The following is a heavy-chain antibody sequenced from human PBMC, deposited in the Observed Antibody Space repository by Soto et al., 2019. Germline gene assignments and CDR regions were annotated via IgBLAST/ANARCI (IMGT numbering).Heavy chain of an antibody. D-gene: IGHD6-19*01. Sequence: EGQLVESGGGLVKPGGSLRLSCAASGFTFSNVWMNWVRQAPGKGLEWVGRIKIKLDGETIDYAAPVKGRFTISRDDSKNMLYLQMNSLKTENTGVYYCTHLALKYHSDWYEFSEWGQGTLVTVSS. CDR1: GFTFSNVW. V-gene: IGHV3-15*07. CDR2: IKIKLDGETI. CDR3: THLALKYHSDWYEFSE. J-gene: IGHJ4*02.